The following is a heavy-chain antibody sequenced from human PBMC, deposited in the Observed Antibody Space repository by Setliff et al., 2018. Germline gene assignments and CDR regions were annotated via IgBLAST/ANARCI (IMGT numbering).Heavy chain of an antibody. D-gene: IGHD6-6*01. V-gene: IGHV5-51*01. CDR2: IYPGDSDT. J-gene: IGHJ4*02. Sequence: PGESLKISCKGSGYSFTSYWIGWVRQMPGKGLEWMGIIYPGDSDTRYSPSFEGQVAISADKSISTAYLQWSSLKASDNGMYYCARDSGSPLDYWGQGTLVTVSS. CDR1: GYSFTSYW. CDR3: ARDSGSPLDY.